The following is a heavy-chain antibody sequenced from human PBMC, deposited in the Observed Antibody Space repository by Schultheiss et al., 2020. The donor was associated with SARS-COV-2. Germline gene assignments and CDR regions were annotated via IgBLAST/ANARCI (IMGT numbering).Heavy chain of an antibody. V-gene: IGHV3-21*01. D-gene: IGHD1-26*01. CDR3: ARGAATHLRGGMDV. Sequence: GGSLRLSCAASGFTFSSYSMNWVRQAPGKGLEWVSSISSSSSYIYYADSVKGRFTISRDNAKNSLFLQMNSLRAEDTAVYYCARGAATHLRGGMDVWGQGTTVTVSS. J-gene: IGHJ6*02. CDR2: ISSSSSYI. CDR1: GFTFSSYS.